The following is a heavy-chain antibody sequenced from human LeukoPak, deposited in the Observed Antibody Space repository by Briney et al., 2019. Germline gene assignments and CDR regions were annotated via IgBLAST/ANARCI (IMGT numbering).Heavy chain of an antibody. CDR1: GGSISSYY. CDR2: IYYSGST. J-gene: IGHJ4*02. Sequence: SETLSLTCTVSGGSISSYYWSWIRQPPGKGLEWIGYIYYSGSTNYNPSLKSRVTISVDTSKNQFSLKLSSVTAADTAVYYCARRYYDIFAGYSFDYWGQGTLVTVSS. V-gene: IGHV4-59*08. D-gene: IGHD3-9*01. CDR3: ARRYYDIFAGYSFDY.